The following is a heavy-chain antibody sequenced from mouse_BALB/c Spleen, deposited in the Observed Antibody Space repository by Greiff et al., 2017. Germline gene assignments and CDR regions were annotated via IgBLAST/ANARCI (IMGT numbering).Heavy chain of an antibody. CDR1: GFTFSSYG. CDR3: ARAPYYGSSYGNYFDY. Sequence: EVKLVESGGGLVQPGGSLKLSCAASGFTFSSYGMSWVRQTPDKRLELVATINSNGGSTYYPDSVKGRFTISRDNAKNTLYLQMSSLKSEDTAMYYCARAPYYGSSYGNYFDYWGQGTTLTVSS. J-gene: IGHJ2*01. V-gene: IGHV5-6-3*01. CDR2: INSNGGST. D-gene: IGHD1-1*01.